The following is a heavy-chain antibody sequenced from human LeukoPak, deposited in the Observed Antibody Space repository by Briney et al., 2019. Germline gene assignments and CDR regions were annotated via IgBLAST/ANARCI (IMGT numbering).Heavy chain of an antibody. D-gene: IGHD1-26*01. CDR3: ARDVVGALDY. CDR2: IRPDGGER. Sequence: PGGSLRLSCAASGFTFSNYWMSWVRQAPGKGLEWVANIRPDGGERNYVDSVKGRFTISRDNGKNSLYLQMHSLRAEDTAVYYCARDVVGALDYWGRGTLVTVSS. V-gene: IGHV3-7*01. CDR1: GFTFSNYW. J-gene: IGHJ4*02.